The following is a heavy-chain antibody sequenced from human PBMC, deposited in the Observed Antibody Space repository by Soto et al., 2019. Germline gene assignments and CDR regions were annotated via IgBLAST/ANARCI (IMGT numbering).Heavy chain of an antibody. J-gene: IGHJ4*02. CDR3: AKLSGSYFDY. CDR2: ISYDGSNK. V-gene: IGHV3-30*18. D-gene: IGHD3-10*01. Sequence: GGSLRLSCAASGFTFSSYGMHWVRQAPGKGLEWVAVISYDGSNKYYADSVKGRFTISRDNSKNTLYLQMNSLRAEDTAVYYCAKLSGSYFDYWGQGTLVTVSS. CDR1: GFTFSSYG.